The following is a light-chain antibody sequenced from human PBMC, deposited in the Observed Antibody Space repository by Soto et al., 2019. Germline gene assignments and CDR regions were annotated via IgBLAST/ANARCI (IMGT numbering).Light chain of an antibody. CDR2: AAF. CDR1: QSISSW. J-gene: IGKJ1*01. V-gene: IGKV1-5*01. Sequence: DIQMSQSPSTLSASVGDRVTITCRASQSISSWLAWYQQKPGKAPKLLIYAAFTLHSGVPARFSGSRSGTDFTLTISSLQSEDFAVYYCQQYNNWPPETFGQGTKVDI. CDR3: QQYNNWPPET.